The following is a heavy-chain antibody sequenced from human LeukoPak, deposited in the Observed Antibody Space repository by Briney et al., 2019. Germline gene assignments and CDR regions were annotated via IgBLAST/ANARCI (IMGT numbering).Heavy chain of an antibody. CDR2: MNPNSGNT. V-gene: IGHV1-8*01. Sequence: ASVKVSCKASGYTFTSYDINWVRRATGQGLEWMGWMNPNSGNTGYAQKFQGRVTMTRNTSISTAYMELSSLRSEDTAVYYCAKTIAAIALRYYYMDVWGKGATVTVSS. J-gene: IGHJ6*03. CDR1: GYTFTSYD. CDR3: AKTIAAIALRYYYMDV. D-gene: IGHD6-13*01.